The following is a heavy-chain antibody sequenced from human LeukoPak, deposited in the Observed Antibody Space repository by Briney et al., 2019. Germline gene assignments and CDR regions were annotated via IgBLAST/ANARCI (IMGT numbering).Heavy chain of an antibody. J-gene: IGHJ6*03. CDR2: IIPIFGTA. D-gene: IGHD3-10*01. CDR3: ARDLEGSGSYYALGYYYYMDV. Sequence: SVKVSCKASGGTFSSYAISWVRQAPGQGLEWMGGIIPIFGTANYAQKFQGRVTMTRDTSISTAYMELSRLRSDDTAVYYCARDLEGSGSYYALGYYYYMDVWGKGTTVTVSS. CDR1: GGTFSSYA. V-gene: IGHV1-69*05.